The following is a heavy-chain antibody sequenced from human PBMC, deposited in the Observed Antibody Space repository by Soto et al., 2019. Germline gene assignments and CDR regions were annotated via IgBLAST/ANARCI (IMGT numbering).Heavy chain of an antibody. D-gene: IGHD6-19*01. CDR2: IGTSASIT. J-gene: IGHJ4*02. CDR1: GFTFSSFA. CDR3: VARGSGWYHW. Sequence: EVQLLESGGNLVQSGGSLRLSCAASGFTFSSFAMSWVRQAPGKGLEWVSVIGTSASITAYADSVRGRFTISRDNSKNTLYLQMNSLRAEDTAVYYCVARGSGWYHWGGQGTLVTVSS. V-gene: IGHV3-23*01.